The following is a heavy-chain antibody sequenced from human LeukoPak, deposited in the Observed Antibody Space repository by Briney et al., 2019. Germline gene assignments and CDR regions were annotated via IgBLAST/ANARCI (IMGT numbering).Heavy chain of an antibody. CDR2: ISSSSSTI. CDR1: GFTFSSYS. CDR3: ARDGDYDFWSGYSYQTPYYYYGMDV. Sequence: GGSLRLSCAASGFTFSSYSMNWVRQAPGKGLEWVSYISSSSSTIYYADSVKGRFTISRDNAKNSLYLQMNSLRAEDTAVYYCARDGDYDFWSGYSYQTPYYYYGMDVWGQGTTVTVSS. J-gene: IGHJ6*02. V-gene: IGHV3-48*01. D-gene: IGHD3-3*01.